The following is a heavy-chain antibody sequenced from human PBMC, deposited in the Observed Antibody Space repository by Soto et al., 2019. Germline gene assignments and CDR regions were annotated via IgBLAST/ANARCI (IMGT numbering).Heavy chain of an antibody. CDR1: GFTFSSYS. CDR3: ARVPDYGDSRYYYYMDV. CDR2: ISSSSSTI. D-gene: IGHD4-17*01. J-gene: IGHJ6*03. Sequence: EVQLVESGGGLVQPGGSLRISCAASGFTFSSYSMNWVRQAPGKGLEWVSYISSSSSTIYYADSVKGRFTISRDNAKNSLYLQMNSLRAEDTAVYYCARVPDYGDSRYYYYMDVWGKGTTVTVSS. V-gene: IGHV3-48*01.